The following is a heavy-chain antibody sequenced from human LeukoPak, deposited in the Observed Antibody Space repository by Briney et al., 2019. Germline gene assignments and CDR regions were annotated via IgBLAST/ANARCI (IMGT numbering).Heavy chain of an antibody. CDR2: INHSGST. Sequence: SETLSLTCAVYGGSFSGYYWSWIRQPPGKGLEWIGEINHSGSTNYNPSLKSRVTISVDTSKNQFSLKLSSVTAADTAVYYCARYSVVVAASAAYWGQGTLVTVSS. CDR1: GGSFSGYY. D-gene: IGHD2-15*01. V-gene: IGHV4-34*01. CDR3: ARYSVVVAASAAY. J-gene: IGHJ4*02.